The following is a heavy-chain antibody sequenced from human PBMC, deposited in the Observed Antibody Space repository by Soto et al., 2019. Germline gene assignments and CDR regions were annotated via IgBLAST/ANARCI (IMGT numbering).Heavy chain of an antibody. CDR2: ISGDGGST. Sequence: GGSLRLSCAASGFTFDDYAMHWVRQAPGKGLEWVSLISGDGGSTYYADSVKGRFTISRDNSKNSLYLQMNSLRTEDTALYYCAKDSRPGMAVGYCSGGSCYSFAFDIWGQGTMVTVSS. CDR1: GFTFDDYA. CDR3: AKDSRPGMAVGYCSGGSCYSFAFDI. D-gene: IGHD2-15*01. V-gene: IGHV3-43*02. J-gene: IGHJ3*02.